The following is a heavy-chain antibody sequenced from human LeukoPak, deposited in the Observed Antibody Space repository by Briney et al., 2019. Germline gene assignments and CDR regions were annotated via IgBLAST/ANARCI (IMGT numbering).Heavy chain of an antibody. V-gene: IGHV4-59*01. CDR1: GGSISSYY. Sequence: PSETLSLTCTVSGGSISSYYWSWIRQPPGKGLEWIGYIYYSGSTNYNPSLKSRVTISVDTSKNQFSLKLSSVTAADTAVYYCAREGRITIFGVAADAFDIWGQGTMVTVSS. J-gene: IGHJ3*02. CDR2: IYYSGST. CDR3: AREGRITIFGVAADAFDI. D-gene: IGHD3-3*01.